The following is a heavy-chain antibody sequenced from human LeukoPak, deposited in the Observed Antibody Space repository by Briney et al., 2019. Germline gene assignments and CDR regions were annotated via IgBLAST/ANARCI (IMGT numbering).Heavy chain of an antibody. CDR2: ISGSGGST. D-gene: IGHD6-13*01. CDR3: TRDFYSSSWD. Sequence: GRSLRLSCAASGFTFINYGMNWVRQAPGKGLEWVSAISGSGGSTYYADSVKGRFTSSRDNAKKMLFLQMTSLRAEDTAVYYCTRDFYSSSWDWGQGTLVTVSS. V-gene: IGHV3-23*01. J-gene: IGHJ1*01. CDR1: GFTFINYG.